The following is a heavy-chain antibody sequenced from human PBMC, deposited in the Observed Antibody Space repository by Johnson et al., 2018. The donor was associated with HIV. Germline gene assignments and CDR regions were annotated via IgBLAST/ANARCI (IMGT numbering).Heavy chain of an antibody. CDR1: GFTFSSYA. D-gene: IGHD5-18*01. CDR2: ISYDGSNK. CDR3: ARDLDTAMVTCAFDI. Sequence: QMLLVESGGGVVQPGRSLRLSCAASGFTFSSYAMHWVRQAPGKGLEWVAVISYDGSNKYYADSVKGRFTISRDNSKNTLYLQMNSLRAEDTAVYYCARDLDTAMVTCAFDIWGQGTMVTVS. J-gene: IGHJ3*02. V-gene: IGHV3-30-3*01.